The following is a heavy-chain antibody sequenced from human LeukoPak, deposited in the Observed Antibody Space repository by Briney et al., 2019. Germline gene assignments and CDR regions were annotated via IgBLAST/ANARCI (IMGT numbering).Heavy chain of an antibody. CDR3: ARQPYMLGAYYFDY. CDR1: GGSMSSYY. J-gene: IGHJ4*02. D-gene: IGHD1-26*01. CDR2: IFHSGST. Sequence: SETLSLTCTVSGGSMSSYYWSWIRQPPGKGLEWIGYIFHSGSTNYNPSLKSRVTLSVDTSKNQFSLKLGSVTAADTAVYYCARQPYMLGAYYFDYWGQGTLVT. V-gene: IGHV4-59*08.